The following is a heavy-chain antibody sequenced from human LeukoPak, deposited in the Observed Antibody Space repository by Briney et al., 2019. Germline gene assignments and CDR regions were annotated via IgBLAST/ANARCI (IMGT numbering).Heavy chain of an antibody. J-gene: IGHJ3*02. CDR2: FDPEDGET. CDR3: ATSPGASTPMLAFDI. V-gene: IGHV1-24*01. D-gene: IGHD1-26*01. CDR1: GYTFTGYY. Sequence: GASVKVSCKASGYTFTGYYMHWVRQAPGKGLEWMGGFDPEDGETIYAQKFQGRVTMTEDTSTDTAYMELSSLRSEDTAVYYCATSPGASTPMLAFDIWGQGTMVTVSS.